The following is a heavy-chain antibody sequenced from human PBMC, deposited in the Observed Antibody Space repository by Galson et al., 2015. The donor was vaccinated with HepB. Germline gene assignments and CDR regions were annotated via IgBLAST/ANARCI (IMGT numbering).Heavy chain of an antibody. J-gene: IGHJ6*03. CDR1: GGTFSSYA. D-gene: IGHD3-3*01. Sequence: SVKVSCKASGGTFSSYAISWVRQAPGQGLEWMGGIIPIFGTANYAQKFQGRVTITADESTSTAYMELSSLRSEDTAVYYCARHPNDESGGFWSGYSGAGYYYYMDVWGKVTTVTVSS. V-gene: IGHV1-69*13. CDR3: ARHPNDESGGFWSGYSGAGYYYYMDV. CDR2: IIPIFGTA.